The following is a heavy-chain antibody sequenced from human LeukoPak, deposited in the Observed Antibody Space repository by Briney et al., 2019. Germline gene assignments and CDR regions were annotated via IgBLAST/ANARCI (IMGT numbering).Heavy chain of an antibody. J-gene: IGHJ4*02. CDR2: ISSSSSYI. CDR3: ARVRTSSGSYYFDS. Sequence: TGGSLRLSCAASGFTFSSYYMNWVRQAPGKGLEWVSSISSSSSYIYYADSVKGRFTISRDNAKNSLYLQMNSLSAEDTAVYYCARVRTSSGSYYFDSWGQGTLVTVSS. D-gene: IGHD6-19*01. V-gene: IGHV3-21*06. CDR1: GFTFSSYY.